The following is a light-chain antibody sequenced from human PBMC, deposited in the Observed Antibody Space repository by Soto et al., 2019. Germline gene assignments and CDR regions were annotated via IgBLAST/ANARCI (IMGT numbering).Light chain of an antibody. J-gene: IGKJ4*01. V-gene: IGKV3-15*01. CDR1: QRFXSN. CDR3: QQYNKWPSAT. Sequence: IVLTQYPATLSVSQGERATLSCRASQRFXSNIAWYQQKPGQAPRILRXRTTSSATGFPARFIGSGSGTEFNLTISSLQSEYFGVYYCQQYNKWPSATFGGGTKVDIK. CDR2: RTT.